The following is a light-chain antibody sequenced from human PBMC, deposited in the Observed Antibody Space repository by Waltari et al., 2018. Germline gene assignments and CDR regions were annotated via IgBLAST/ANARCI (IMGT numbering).Light chain of an antibody. J-gene: IGLJ3*02. CDR2: DKD. CDR3: LISYSGSRPGV. Sequence: QAVVTQDPSLTVSPGGTVPLTCASSTDDVTSGQYVSWLQQEPGQGPRTLMYDKDKKHIWTPARCSGSLVGGKAALTLSGAQPEDEAEYFCLISYSGSRPGVFGGGTKLTVL. V-gene: IGLV7-46*01. CDR1: TDDVTSGQY.